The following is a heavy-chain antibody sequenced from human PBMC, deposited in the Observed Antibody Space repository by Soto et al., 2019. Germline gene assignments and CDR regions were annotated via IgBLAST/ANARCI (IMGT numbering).Heavy chain of an antibody. J-gene: IGHJ4*02. CDR3: TTDYYDSSAFDY. Sequence: EVQLGKSGGGLGKPGGSLRLSCAASGFTFSNALVSWVRQAPGKGLGWVGRIKSKTDGGTTDYAAPVKGRFTISRDDSKNTLYLQMNSLKTEDTAVYYCTTDYYDSSAFDYWGQGTLVTVSS. D-gene: IGHD3-22*01. V-gene: IGHV3-15*01. CDR1: GFTFSNAL. CDR2: IKSKTDGGTT.